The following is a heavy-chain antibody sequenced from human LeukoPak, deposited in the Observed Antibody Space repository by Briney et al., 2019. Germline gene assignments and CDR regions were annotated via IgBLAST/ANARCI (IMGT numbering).Heavy chain of an antibody. CDR1: GFTFSDYY. CDR2: ISSSGSTI. V-gene: IGHV3-11*04. CDR3: ARETYYYDSSGYWGSYYYYMDV. J-gene: IGHJ6*03. Sequence: GGSLRLSCAASGFTFSDYYMSWIRQAPGKGLEWVSYISSSGSTIYYADSVKGRFTISRDNAKNSLYLQMNSLRAEDTAVYYCARETYYYDSSGYWGSYYYYMDVWGKGTTVTVSS. D-gene: IGHD3-22*01.